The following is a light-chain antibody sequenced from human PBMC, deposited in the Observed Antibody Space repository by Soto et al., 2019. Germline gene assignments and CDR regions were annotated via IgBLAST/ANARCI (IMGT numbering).Light chain of an antibody. J-gene: IGKJ1*01. CDR1: QSISDT. Sequence: EIVMTQSPATLSVSPCGRAALSWRASQSISDTLAWYQQKPGQAPRLLIYSASRRATGFPGRFSGSGSGTDFTLTISSLQSEDLAVYYCQQYNNWPWTFGQGTKVDIK. CDR2: SAS. V-gene: IGKV3-15*01. CDR3: QQYNNWPWT.